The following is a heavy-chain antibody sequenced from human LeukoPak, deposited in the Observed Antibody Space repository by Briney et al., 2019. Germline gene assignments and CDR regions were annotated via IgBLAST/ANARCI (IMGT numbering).Heavy chain of an antibody. V-gene: IGHV4-59*08. CDR1: GGSISSYY. Sequence: SETLSLTCTVSGGSISSYYWSWIRQPPGTGLKWIGYIYYSGNTNTNPSLKSRVTISVDTSKNQFSLKLSAVTAADTAVYYCARNVYGYFDYWGQGTLVTVSS. D-gene: IGHD1-1*01. CDR3: ARNVYGYFDY. J-gene: IGHJ4*02. CDR2: IYYSGNT.